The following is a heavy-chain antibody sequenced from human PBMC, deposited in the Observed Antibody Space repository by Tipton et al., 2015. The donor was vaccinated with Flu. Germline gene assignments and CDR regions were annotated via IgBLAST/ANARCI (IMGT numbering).Heavy chain of an antibody. J-gene: IGHJ4*02. CDR2: ISYDATLE. D-gene: IGHD3-22*01. V-gene: IGHV3-30*07. CDR3: ASSPWFKEGRLPY. Sequence: SLRLCCAASGINFSRYAMHWVRQAPGRGLEWVAVISYDATLEYFADSVKGRFTISRDNSKNTLFLQMNSLRSNDTAVYYCASSPWFKEGRLPYWGQGILVTVSS. CDR1: GINFSRYA.